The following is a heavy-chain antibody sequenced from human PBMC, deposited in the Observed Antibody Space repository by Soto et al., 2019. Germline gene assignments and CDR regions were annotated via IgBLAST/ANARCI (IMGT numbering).Heavy chain of an antibody. D-gene: IGHD6-25*01. Sequence: PGGSLRLSCVASGFTFSNFAMSWVRQAPGKGPEWVSAIGGSGGYVFYADSVRGRFTISRDDSKNTLYLQMNSLRAEDTAVYYCAKDPVFFLSGRLYNYFDNWGQGTLVTVSS. CDR2: IGGSGGYV. V-gene: IGHV3-23*01. CDR3: AKDPVFFLSGRLYNYFDN. J-gene: IGHJ4*02. CDR1: GFTFSNFA.